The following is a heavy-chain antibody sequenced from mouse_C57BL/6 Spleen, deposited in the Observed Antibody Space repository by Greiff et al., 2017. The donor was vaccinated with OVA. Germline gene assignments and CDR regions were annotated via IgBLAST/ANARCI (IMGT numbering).Heavy chain of an antibody. CDR2: IYHGDGDT. J-gene: IGHJ1*03. D-gene: IGHD1-1*01. CDR3: AREDHRSSYRGYIDV. Sequence: QVQLQQSGAELVKPGASVKISCKASGYAFSSYWMNWVKQRPGKGLEWIGQIYHGDGDTNYNGKFKGKATLTADNSYSTAYMQLSSLTSEDSAVYFGAREDHRSSYRGYIDVWGTGTTVTVSS. V-gene: IGHV1-80*01. CDR1: GYAFSSYW.